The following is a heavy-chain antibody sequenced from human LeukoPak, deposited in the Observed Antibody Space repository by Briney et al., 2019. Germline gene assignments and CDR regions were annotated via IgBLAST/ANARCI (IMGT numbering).Heavy chain of an antibody. CDR3: ARDVHYYDSSGYYLDAFDI. CDR1: GFTFSSYS. CDR2: ISSSSSYI. V-gene: IGHV3-21*01. Sequence: PGGSLRLSCAASGFTFSSYSMNWVRQAPGKGLEWVSSISSSSSYIYYADSVKGRFTISRDNAKNSLYLQMNSLRAEDTAVYYCARDVHYYDSSGYYLDAFDIWGQGTMLTVSS. D-gene: IGHD3-22*01. J-gene: IGHJ3*02.